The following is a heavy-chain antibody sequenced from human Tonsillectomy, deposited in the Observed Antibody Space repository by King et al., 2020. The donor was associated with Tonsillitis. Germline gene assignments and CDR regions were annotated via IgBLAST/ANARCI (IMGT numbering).Heavy chain of an antibody. CDR2: IRYDGSNK. Sequence: VQLVESGGGVVQPGGSLRLSCAASGFTFSSSGMHWVRQAPGKGLEWVAFIRYDGSNKYYADSVKGRFTISRDNSKNTLYLQMNSLRAEDSAVYYCAKRWYSSPWSVIDYWGQGTLVTVSS. D-gene: IGHD6-13*01. V-gene: IGHV3-30*02. CDR1: GFTFSSSG. CDR3: AKRWYSSPWSVIDY. J-gene: IGHJ4*02.